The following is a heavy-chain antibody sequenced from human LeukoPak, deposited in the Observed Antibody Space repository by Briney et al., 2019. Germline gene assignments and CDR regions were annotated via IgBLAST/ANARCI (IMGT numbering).Heavy chain of an antibody. J-gene: IGHJ3*02. CDR3: AKDTYYYDSSGYTGDAFDI. CDR1: GFTFSSYA. V-gene: IGHV3-23*01. Sequence: GGSLRLSCAASGFTFSSYAMSWVRQAPGKGLEWVSAISGSGGSTYYADSVKGRFTISRDNSKNTLYLQMNSLRAEDTAVYYCAKDTYYYDSSGYTGDAFDIWGQGAMVTVSS. CDR2: ISGSGGST. D-gene: IGHD3-22*01.